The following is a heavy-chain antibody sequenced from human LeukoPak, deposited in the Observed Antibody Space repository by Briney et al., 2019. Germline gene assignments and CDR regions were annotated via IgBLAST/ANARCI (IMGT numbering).Heavy chain of an antibody. D-gene: IGHD1-1*01. Sequence: SETLSLTCTVSGFSINSSSYYWGWVRQPPGKGLEWIGSMYYRGSTYYNPSLKSRVTISVDTSKNQFSLKLSSVTAADTAVYYCARDAGHQLSRRNYYAMDVWGQGTTVTVSS. J-gene: IGHJ6*02. CDR1: GFSINSSSYY. CDR3: ARDAGHQLSRRNYYAMDV. V-gene: IGHV4-39*07. CDR2: MYYRGST.